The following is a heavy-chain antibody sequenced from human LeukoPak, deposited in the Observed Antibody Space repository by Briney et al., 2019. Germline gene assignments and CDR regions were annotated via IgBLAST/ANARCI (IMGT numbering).Heavy chain of an antibody. Sequence: SETLSLTCDVHGGSFTGFDWTWMRQAPGQGPEWIGEINHSRGTSYTASLWSRVTISQETSKSQVSLKLTSVTAADTAVYYCARGLGEGSLDSWGQGTLGIVSS. CDR2: INHSRGT. CDR1: GGSFTGFD. J-gene: IGHJ4*02. V-gene: IGHV4-34*01. CDR3: ARGLGEGSLDS.